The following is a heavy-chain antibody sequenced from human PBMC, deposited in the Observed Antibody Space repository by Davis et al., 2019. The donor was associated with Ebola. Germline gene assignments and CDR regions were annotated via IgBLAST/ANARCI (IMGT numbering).Heavy chain of an antibody. D-gene: IGHD6-19*01. CDR2: IRYDASNK. J-gene: IGHJ4*02. CDR3: ARDLLQGTVAGGNY. Sequence: GESLKISCAASGGNGSTYGMHWVRQAPGKGLEWVAFIRYDASNKYYADSVKGRFTISRDNSKNTLYLQMNSLRAEDTAVYYCARDLLQGTVAGGNYWGQGTLVTVSS. CDR1: GGNGSTYG. V-gene: IGHV3-30*02.